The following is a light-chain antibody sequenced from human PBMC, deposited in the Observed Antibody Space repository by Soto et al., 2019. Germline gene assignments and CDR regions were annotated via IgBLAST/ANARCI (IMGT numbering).Light chain of an antibody. CDR2: LNSDGSH. CDR1: SGHSNYA. J-gene: IGLJ2*01. CDR3: QTWGSGIVV. Sequence: QPVLTQSPSASASLGASVKLTCTLSSGHSNYAIAWHQQQSEKGPRYLMKLNSDGSHSKGDGIPDRFSGSSSGAERYLTISSLQSDDEADSSCQTWGSGIVVFGGGTKLTAL. V-gene: IGLV4-69*01.